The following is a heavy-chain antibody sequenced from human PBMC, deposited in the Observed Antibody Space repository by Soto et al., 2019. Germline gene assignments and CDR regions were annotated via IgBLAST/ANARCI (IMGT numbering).Heavy chain of an antibody. CDR1: GFTFDDYA. CDR2: ISWNSGSI. J-gene: IGHJ5*02. CDR3: AKDLYSSSWFPSWFDP. Sequence: GGSLRLSCAASGFTFDDYAMHWVRQAPGKGLEWVSGISWNSGSIGYADSVKGRFTISRDNAKNSLYLQMNSLRAEDAALYYCAKDLYSSSWFPSWFDPWGQGTLVTVSS. D-gene: IGHD6-13*01. V-gene: IGHV3-9*01.